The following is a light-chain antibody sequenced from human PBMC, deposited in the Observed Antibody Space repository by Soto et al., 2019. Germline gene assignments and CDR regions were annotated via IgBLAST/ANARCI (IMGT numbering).Light chain of an antibody. CDR1: SSDVGGYNY. CDR2: DVS. CDR3: SSYTSSSTSSVV. V-gene: IGLV2-14*01. J-gene: IGLJ2*01. Sequence: QSALTQPASVSGSPGQSITISCTGTSSDVGGYNYVSWYQRHPGKAPKLMIYDVSNRPSGVSNRFSGSKSGNTASLTISGLQAEDEADYYCSSYTSSSTSSVVFGGGTKLTVL.